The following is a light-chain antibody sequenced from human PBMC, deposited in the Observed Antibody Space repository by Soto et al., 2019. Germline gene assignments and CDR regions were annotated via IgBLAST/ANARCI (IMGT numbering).Light chain of an antibody. Sequence: QSVLTQPPSASGTPGQRVTISCSGSSSNIGSNYVYWYQQLPGTAPKLLIYRNNQRPSGVPDRFSGSKSGTSASLAISGLRSEYEADYYCAAWDDSLSGHNWVFGGGTKLTVL. CDR3: AAWDDSLSGHNWV. V-gene: IGLV1-47*01. CDR1: SSNIGSNY. CDR2: RNN. J-gene: IGLJ3*02.